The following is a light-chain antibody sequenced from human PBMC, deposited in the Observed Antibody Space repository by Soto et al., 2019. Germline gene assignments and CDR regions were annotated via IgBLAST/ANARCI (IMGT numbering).Light chain of an antibody. CDR3: QQADSFPLT. CDR2: AAS. V-gene: IGKV1-12*01. CDR1: QTISSW. J-gene: IGKJ4*01. Sequence: DIQMTQSPSSLSASVGDRVTITCRASQTISSWLAWYQQKPGKAPKLLIYAASSLESGVPSRFSGSGSGTDFTLTINSLQPEDFATYYCQQADSFPLTFGGGTKVDIK.